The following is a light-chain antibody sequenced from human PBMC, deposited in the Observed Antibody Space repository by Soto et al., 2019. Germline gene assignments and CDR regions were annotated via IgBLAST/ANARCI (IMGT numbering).Light chain of an antibody. CDR1: SSNIGAPYD. CDR2: GNN. V-gene: IGLV1-40*01. J-gene: IGLJ3*02. CDR3: QAYDSRLSGSV. Sequence: QSVLTQPPSVSGAPGQRVTISCTGSSSNIGAPYDVHWYQQLPGTAPNLLIYGNNNRPSGVPDRFSGSKSGTSASLAITGLQAEDEADYYCQAYDSRLSGSVFGGGTKLTVL.